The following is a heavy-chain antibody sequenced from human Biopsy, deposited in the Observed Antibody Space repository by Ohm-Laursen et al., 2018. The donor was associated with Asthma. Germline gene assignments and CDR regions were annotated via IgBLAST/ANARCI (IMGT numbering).Heavy chain of an antibody. CDR3: VSPPGY. Sequence: SDTLSLTWTVYGGYLTGHYWNWIRRPPGKGLEFIGTIYYSGSTYYNPSLKSRVTLPVDASKNQFSLKLTSVTAADTAVYYCVSPPGYWGQGTRVTVSS. CDR2: IYYSGST. CDR1: GGYLTGHY. V-gene: IGHV4-39*01. J-gene: IGHJ4*02.